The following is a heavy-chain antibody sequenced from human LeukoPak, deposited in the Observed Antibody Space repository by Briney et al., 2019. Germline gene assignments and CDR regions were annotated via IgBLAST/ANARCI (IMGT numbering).Heavy chain of an antibody. J-gene: IGHJ4*02. CDR2: ITNDGSST. D-gene: IGHD1-7*01. CDR1: GFPFSSYW. Sequence: GGSLRLSCVASGFPFSSYWMTWVRQAPGKGLVWVSRITNDGSSTTYADSVKGRFTISRDNAKNMLYLQVNSLRAEDTAVYYCATQQGGNSAYWGQGTLVTVSS. V-gene: IGHV3-74*01. CDR3: ATQQGGNSAY.